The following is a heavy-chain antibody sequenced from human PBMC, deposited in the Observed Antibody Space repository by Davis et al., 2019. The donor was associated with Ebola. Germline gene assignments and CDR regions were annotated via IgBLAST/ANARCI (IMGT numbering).Heavy chain of an antibody. D-gene: IGHD3-22*01. CDR2: INPNSGGT. J-gene: IGHJ6*02. V-gene: IGHV1-2*06. CDR3: ARGGITMMIVPRDYYYGLDV. Sequence: SVTVSCKASGYTFTDNYIQWVRQAPGQGLEWMGRINPNSGGTNYAQKFQGRVTMSRDTSTSTAYMEMSRLRSDDTAVYFCARGGITMMIVPRDYYYGLDVWGQGTTVTVSS. CDR1: GYTFTDNY.